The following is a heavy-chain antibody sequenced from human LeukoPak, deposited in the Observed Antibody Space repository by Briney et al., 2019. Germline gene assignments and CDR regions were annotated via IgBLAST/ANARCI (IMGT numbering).Heavy chain of an antibody. CDR2: IIPILGIA. V-gene: IGHV1-69*04. CDR1: GGTFSRYA. D-gene: IGHD3-10*01. J-gene: IGHJ6*02. Sequence: SVKVSCKASGGTFSRYAISWVRQAPRQGLEWMGRIIPILGIANYAQKFQGRVTITADKSTSTAYMGLSSLRSEDTAVYYCARSRREYYYGSGSEGMDVWGQGTTVTVSS. CDR3: ARSRREYYYGSGSEGMDV.